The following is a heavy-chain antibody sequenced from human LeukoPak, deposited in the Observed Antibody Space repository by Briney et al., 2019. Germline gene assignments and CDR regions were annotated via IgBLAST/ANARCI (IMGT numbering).Heavy chain of an antibody. J-gene: IGHJ1*01. D-gene: IGHD6-13*01. Sequence: GGSLRLSRAASGFTFSSYEMNWVRQAPGKGLEWVSYISSSGSTIYYADSVKGRFTISRDNAKNSLYLQMNSLRAEDTAVYYCARGGFSSSWSKSWGQGTLVTVSS. V-gene: IGHV3-48*03. CDR1: GFTFSSYE. CDR2: ISSSGSTI. CDR3: ARGGFSSSWSKS.